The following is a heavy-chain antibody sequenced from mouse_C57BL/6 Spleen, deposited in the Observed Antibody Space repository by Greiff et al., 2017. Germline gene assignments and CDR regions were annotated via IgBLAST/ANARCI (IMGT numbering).Heavy chain of an antibody. D-gene: IGHD1-1*01. Sequence: QVQLKESGAELARPGASVKLSCKASGYTFTSYGISWVKQRTGQGLEWIGEIYPRSGNTYYNEKFKGKATLTADKSSSTAYMELRSLTSEDSAVDFCARRYYGSSPFAYWGQGTLVTVSA. CDR1: GYTFTSYG. CDR2: IYPRSGNT. J-gene: IGHJ3*01. CDR3: ARRYYGSSPFAY. V-gene: IGHV1-81*01.